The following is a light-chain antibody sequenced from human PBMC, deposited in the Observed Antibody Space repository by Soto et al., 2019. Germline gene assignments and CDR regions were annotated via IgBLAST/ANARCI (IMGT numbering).Light chain of an antibody. Sequence: EIVLTQSPGTLCLSPGERATLACRASQSVSSSYLAWYQQKPGQAPRLLIDWASSRATGIPDMFSGSGSGTDFTLTSSRLEPEDFAVYYCQHYGSSPRTFGQGTKVDIK. CDR1: QSVSSSY. CDR3: QHYGSSPRT. V-gene: IGKV3-20*01. CDR2: WAS. J-gene: IGKJ1*01.